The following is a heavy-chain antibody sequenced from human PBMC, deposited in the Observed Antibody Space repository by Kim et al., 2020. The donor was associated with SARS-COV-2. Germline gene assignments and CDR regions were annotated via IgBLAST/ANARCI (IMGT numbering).Heavy chain of an antibody. J-gene: IGHJ4*02. CDR1: GGSISSYY. CDR3: ARGLGFGVDLFDY. V-gene: IGHV4-59*13. CDR2: IYYSGST. Sequence: SETLSLTCTVSGGSISSYYWSWIRQPPGKGLEWIGYIYYSGSTNYNPSLKSRVTISVDTSKNQFSLKLSSVTAADTAVYYCARGLGFGVDLFDYWGQGTLVTVSS. D-gene: IGHD3-3*01.